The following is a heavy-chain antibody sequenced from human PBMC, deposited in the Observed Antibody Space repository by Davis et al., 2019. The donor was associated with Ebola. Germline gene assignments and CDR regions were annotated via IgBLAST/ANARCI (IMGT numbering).Heavy chain of an antibody. J-gene: IGHJ4*02. CDR1: GGSISTNQYY. V-gene: IGHV4-39*01. CDR2: IYNSGTA. CDR3: ARQDYDKTY. D-gene: IGHD3-22*01. Sequence: SETLSLTCTVSGGSISTNQYYWAWIRQPPGKGLEWIGSIYNSGTAYYNPSLKSRVNMAVDLSRNQFSLKLTSATAADTSVYYCARQDYDKTYWGQGTLVTVSS.